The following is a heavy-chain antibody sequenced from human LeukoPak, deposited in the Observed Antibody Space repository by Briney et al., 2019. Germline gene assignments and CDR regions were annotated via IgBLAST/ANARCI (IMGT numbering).Heavy chain of an antibody. V-gene: IGHV4-30-4*07. CDR2: IYYSGST. Sequence: SETLSLTCAVSGGSISSGGYSWSWIRQPPGKGLEWIGYIYYSGSTYYNPSLKSRVTISVDTSKNQFSLKLSSVTAADTAVYYCARDERIPLGYDSSGYSRGYWYFDLWGRGTLVTVSS. J-gene: IGHJ2*01. CDR3: ARDERIPLGYDSSGYSRGYWYFDL. D-gene: IGHD3-22*01. CDR1: GGSISSGGYS.